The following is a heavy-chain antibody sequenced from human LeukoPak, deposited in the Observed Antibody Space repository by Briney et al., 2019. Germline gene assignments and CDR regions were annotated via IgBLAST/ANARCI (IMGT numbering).Heavy chain of an antibody. CDR1: GDSMITDTYY. Sequence: SETLSLTCTVSGDSMITDTYYWVWIRQPPRTGLEWIANSYYNGGTQYSRALTNRATMSVDTSTNQFSLRLSSVTAADTAVHYCARRSYRADVDLWGQGTTVTVSS. CDR2: SYYNGGT. D-gene: IGHD3-10*01. CDR3: ARRSYRADVDL. J-gene: IGHJ6*01. V-gene: IGHV4-39*01.